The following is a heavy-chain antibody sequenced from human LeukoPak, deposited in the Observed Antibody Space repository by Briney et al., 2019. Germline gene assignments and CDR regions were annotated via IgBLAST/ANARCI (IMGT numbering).Heavy chain of an antibody. CDR2: XYHSGST. D-gene: IGHD1-1*01. CDR1: GGSISSGGYY. Sequence: PSETLSLTCTVSGGSISSGGYYWSWIRQPPGKGLEWIGXXYHSGSTYYNPSLRSRVTISVDRSKNQFSLKLSSVTAADTAVYYCARAVTLTLEGTTXQQFDYWGQGTLVTVSS. V-gene: IGHV4-30-2*01. CDR3: ARAVTLTLEGTTXQQFDY. J-gene: IGHJ4*02.